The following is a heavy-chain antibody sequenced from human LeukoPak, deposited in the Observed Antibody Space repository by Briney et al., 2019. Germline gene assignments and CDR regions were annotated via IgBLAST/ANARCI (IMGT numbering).Heavy chain of an antibody. D-gene: IGHD6-13*01. V-gene: IGHV3-48*04. J-gene: IGHJ3*02. Sequence: GGSLRLSCAASGFSFSSYSMNWVRQAPGKGLEWVSYISSSGSTIYYADSVKGRFTISRDNAKNALYLQMNSLRAEDTAVYYCAKLGLDAFDIWGQGTMVTVSS. CDR2: ISSSGSTI. CDR1: GFSFSSYS. CDR3: AKLGLDAFDI.